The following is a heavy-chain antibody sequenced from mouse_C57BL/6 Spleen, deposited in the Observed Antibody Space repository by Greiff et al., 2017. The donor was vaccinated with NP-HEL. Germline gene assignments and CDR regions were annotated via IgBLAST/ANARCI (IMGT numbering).Heavy chain of an antibody. J-gene: IGHJ2*01. V-gene: IGHV1-69*01. Sequence: QVQLKQPGAELVMPGASVKLSCKASGYTFTSYWMHWVKQRPGQGLEWIGEIDPSDSYTNYNQKFKGKSTLTVDKSSSTAYMQLSSLTSEDSAVYYCARWGPYQYYFDDWGQGTTLTVSS. CDR3: ARWGPYQYYFDD. D-gene: IGHD2-10*01. CDR2: IDPSDSYT. CDR1: GYTFTSYW.